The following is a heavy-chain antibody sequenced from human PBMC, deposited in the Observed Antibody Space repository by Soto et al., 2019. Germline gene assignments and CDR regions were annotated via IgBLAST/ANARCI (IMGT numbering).Heavy chain of an antibody. V-gene: IGHV4-39*01. J-gene: IGHJ4*02. CDR2: IYYSGST. D-gene: IGHD3-22*01. CDR1: GGSISSSSYY. Sequence: QLQLQESGPGLVKPSETLSLTCTVSGGSISSSSYYWGWIRQPPGKGLEWIGSIYYSGSTYYNPSLKSRVTISVDTSKNQFSLRLSSVTAADTAVYYCARYYDSSDPKGYWGQGTLVTVSS. CDR3: ARYYDSSDPKGY.